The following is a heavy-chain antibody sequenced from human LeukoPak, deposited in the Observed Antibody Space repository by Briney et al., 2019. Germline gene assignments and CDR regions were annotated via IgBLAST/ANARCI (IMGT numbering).Heavy chain of an antibody. CDR2: IKSKTDGGTT. V-gene: IGHV3-15*01. J-gene: IGHJ4*02. CDR1: GFTFSNAW. D-gene: IGHD3-10*01. CDR3: TTGISKITMVREHDY. Sequence: GGSLRLSCAASGFTFSNAWMSWVRQAPGKGLEWVGRIKSKTDGGTTDYAAPVKGRFTISRDDSKNTLYLQMNSLKTEDTAVYYCTTGISKITMVREHDYWGQGTLVTVSA.